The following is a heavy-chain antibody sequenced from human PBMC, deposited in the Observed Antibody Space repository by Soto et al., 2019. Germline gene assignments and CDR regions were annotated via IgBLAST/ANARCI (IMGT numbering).Heavy chain of an antibody. Sequence: SETLSLTCTVSGDSLSTDYWWSWVRQPPGKGLERIGEIHHSGITNYIQSVRSRVTMSVDKSNNQVSLELTSVAAADTAVYYCARGISYRWVYWGQGILVTVSS. CDR2: IHHSGIT. V-gene: IGHV4-4*02. J-gene: IGHJ4*02. D-gene: IGHD3-16*02. CDR1: GDSLSTDYW. CDR3: ARGISYRWVY.